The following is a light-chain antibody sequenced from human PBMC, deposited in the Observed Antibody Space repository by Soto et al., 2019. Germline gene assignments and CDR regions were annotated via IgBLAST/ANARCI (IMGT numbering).Light chain of an antibody. Sequence: QSVLTQPPSVSGAPGQRVTISCTGSSSNIGAGYDVHWYQQLPGTAPKLLIYGNSNRPSGVPDRFSGSKSGTSASLAITGLQAEDEADYYCQSYDSSLSVLYVFGPGTKLNVL. V-gene: IGLV1-40*01. CDR1: SSNIGAGYD. J-gene: IGLJ1*01. CDR3: QSYDSSLSVLYV. CDR2: GNS.